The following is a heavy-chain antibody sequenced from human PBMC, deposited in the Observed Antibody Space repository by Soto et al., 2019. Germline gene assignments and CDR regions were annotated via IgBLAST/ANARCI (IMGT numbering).Heavy chain of an antibody. CDR2: ISSNGGST. CDR3: VKGGSGWYYDILTGPFDY. CDR1: GFTFSSYA. V-gene: IGHV3-64D*06. Sequence: GGSLRLSCSASGFTFSSYAMHWVRQAPGKGLEYVSAISSNGGSTYYADSVKGRFTISRDNSKNTLYLQMSSLRAEDTAVYYCVKGGSGWYYDILTGPFDYWGQGTLVTVSS. D-gene: IGHD3-9*01. J-gene: IGHJ4*02.